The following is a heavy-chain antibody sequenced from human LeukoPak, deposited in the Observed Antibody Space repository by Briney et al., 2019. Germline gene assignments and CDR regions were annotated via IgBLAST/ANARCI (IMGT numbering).Heavy chain of an antibody. CDR1: GGSISSNY. V-gene: IGHV4-59*01. CDR2: VSYTGRT. D-gene: IGHD3-22*01. J-gene: IGHJ3*02. Sequence: SETLSLTCSVSGGSISSNYWTWIRQSPGKGLDYIGHVSYTGRTRYNPSLQRRLTISLDTSNNHFSLQLTSVSAADTAVYYRARLLDYDNSGAPDIFDIWGQGTMVTVSS. CDR3: ARLLDYDNSGAPDIFDI.